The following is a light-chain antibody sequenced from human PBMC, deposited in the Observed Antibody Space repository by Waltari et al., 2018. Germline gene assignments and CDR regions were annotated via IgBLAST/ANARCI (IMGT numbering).Light chain of an antibody. Sequence: DIQLTQSPSTLSASVGARVIFSCRASQRISKWLAWYQQRPGKAPKRLIYKASTLESGVPSRFSGSGSGTEFTLTISSLQPEDFATYYCQQYNSYSLLSFGGGTKVEIK. V-gene: IGKV1-5*03. J-gene: IGKJ4*01. CDR1: QRISKW. CDR2: KAS. CDR3: QQYNSYSLLS.